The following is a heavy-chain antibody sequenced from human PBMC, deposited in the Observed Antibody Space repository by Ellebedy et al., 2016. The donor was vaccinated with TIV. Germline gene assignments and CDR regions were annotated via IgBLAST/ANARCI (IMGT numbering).Heavy chain of an antibody. CDR1: GGTFSSYA. D-gene: IGHD3-10*01. CDR3: ARARITMVRGVIPKNAYFDY. V-gene: IGHV1-69*13. CDR2: IIPIFGTA. J-gene: IGHJ4*02. Sequence: AASVKVSCKASGGTFSSYAISWVRQAPGQGLEWIGGIIPIFGTANYAQKFQGRVTITADESTSTAYMELSSLRSEDTAVYYGARARITMVRGVIPKNAYFDYWGQGTLVTVSS.